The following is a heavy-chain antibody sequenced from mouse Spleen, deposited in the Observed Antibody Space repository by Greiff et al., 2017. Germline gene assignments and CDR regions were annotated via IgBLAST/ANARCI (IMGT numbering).Heavy chain of an antibody. CDR3: ARRYNGSSGGLGY. V-gene: IGHV1-7*01. Sequence: VQLQQSGPELAKPGASVKLSCKASGYSFTSYWMHWVKQRPGQGLDWIGYINPCSGYTKYNQKFKDKATLTADKSSSPAYMPLTSLPYADSAVFYCARRYNGSSGGLGYWGQGTLVTVT. D-gene: IGHD1-1*01. CDR1: GYSFTSYW. J-gene: IGHJ3*01. CDR2: INPCSGYT.